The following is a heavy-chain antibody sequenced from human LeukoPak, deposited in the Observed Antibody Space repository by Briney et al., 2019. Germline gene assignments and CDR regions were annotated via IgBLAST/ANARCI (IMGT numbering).Heavy chain of an antibody. CDR3: ARTYYDFWSGYYLYFDY. Sequence: GESLKISCKGSGYSFTSDWIGWVRQIPGKGLEWMGIIYPGDSDTRYSPSFQGQVTISADKSISTAYLQWSSLKASDTAMYYCARTYYDFWSGYYLYFDYWGQGTLVTVSS. J-gene: IGHJ4*02. D-gene: IGHD3-3*01. V-gene: IGHV5-51*01. CDR2: IYPGDSDT. CDR1: GYSFTSDW.